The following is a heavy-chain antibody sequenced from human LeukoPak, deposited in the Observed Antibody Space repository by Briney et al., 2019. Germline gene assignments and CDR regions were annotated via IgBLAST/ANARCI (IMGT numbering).Heavy chain of an antibody. Sequence: GGSLRLSCAASGFTFSSYGMHWVRQAPGKGLEWVAFIRYDGSNKYYADSVKGRFTISRDNSKSTLYLQMNSLRAEDTAVYYCAKSGIAVAGVDYWGQGTLVTVSS. CDR1: GFTFSSYG. CDR3: AKSGIAVAGVDY. D-gene: IGHD6-19*01. V-gene: IGHV3-30*02. J-gene: IGHJ4*02. CDR2: IRYDGSNK.